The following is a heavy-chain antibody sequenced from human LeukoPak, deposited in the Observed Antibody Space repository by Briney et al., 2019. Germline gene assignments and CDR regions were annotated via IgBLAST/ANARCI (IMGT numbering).Heavy chain of an antibody. V-gene: IGHV1-18*01. D-gene: IGHD3-22*01. CDR3: ARGGGYYDSSGYYCEKD. CDR1: GYTFTSYG. Sequence: ASVKVSCKASGYTFTSYGISWVRQAPGQGLEWMGWTSAYNGNTNYAQKLQGRVTMTTDTSTSTVYMELRSLRSDDTAVYYCARGGGYYDSSGYYCEKDWGQGTLVTVSS. CDR2: TSAYNGNT. J-gene: IGHJ4*02.